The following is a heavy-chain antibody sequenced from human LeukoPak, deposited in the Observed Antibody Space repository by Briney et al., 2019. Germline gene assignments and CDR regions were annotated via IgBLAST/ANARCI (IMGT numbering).Heavy chain of an antibody. D-gene: IGHD2-21*02. Sequence: PGGSLRLSCAASGFTFSSYSMNWVRQAPGKGLEWVSSISSSSSYIYYADSVKGRFTISRDNAKNSLYLQMNSLRAEDTAVYYCARKGPIDIVVVTAIQGHGILDAFDIWGQGTMVTVSS. J-gene: IGHJ3*02. CDR3: ARKGPIDIVVVTAIQGHGILDAFDI. CDR1: GFTFSSYS. CDR2: ISSSSSYI. V-gene: IGHV3-21*01.